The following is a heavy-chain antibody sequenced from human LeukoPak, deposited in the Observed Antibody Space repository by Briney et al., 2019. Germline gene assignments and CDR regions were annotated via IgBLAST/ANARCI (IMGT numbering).Heavy chain of an antibody. Sequence: GGSLTLSCAASGVTFSAYWMHWVRQVPGKGLVWVSRIHREGTTTIYADSVKGRFTISRDNGKNTLYLHMNSLRADDTAVYYCARDSDWLLFDYWGQGTLVTVSS. J-gene: IGHJ4*02. V-gene: IGHV3-74*01. CDR3: ARDSDWLLFDY. CDR1: GVTFSAYW. D-gene: IGHD3-9*01. CDR2: IHREGTTT.